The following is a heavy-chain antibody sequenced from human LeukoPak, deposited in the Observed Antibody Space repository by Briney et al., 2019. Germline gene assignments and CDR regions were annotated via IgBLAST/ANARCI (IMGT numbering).Heavy chain of an antibody. J-gene: IGHJ5*02. CDR1: GYTFTSYY. CDR3: ARAVAGLYNWFDP. V-gene: IGHV1-46*01. Sequence: ASVKVSCKASGYTFTSYYMHWVRQAPGQGLEWMGIINPSGGSTSYAQKFQGRVTMTRDTSISTAYMELSRLRSDDTAVYYCARAVAGLYNWFDPWGQGTLVTVSS. D-gene: IGHD6-19*01. CDR2: INPSGGST.